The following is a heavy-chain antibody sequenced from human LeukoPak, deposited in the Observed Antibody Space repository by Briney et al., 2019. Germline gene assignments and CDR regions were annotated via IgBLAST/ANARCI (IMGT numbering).Heavy chain of an antibody. D-gene: IGHD3-9*01. Sequence: SETLSLTCTVSGGSISTYYWSWIRQPPGKGLEWIGYIYYSGSTNSNPSLKSRVTISVDTSKNQFSLKLSSVTAADTAVYYCARMGWSYYDILTGYYPLVDYWGQGTLVTVSS. V-gene: IGHV4-59*08. J-gene: IGHJ4*02. CDR3: ARMGWSYYDILTGYYPLVDY. CDR1: GGSISTYY. CDR2: IYYSGST.